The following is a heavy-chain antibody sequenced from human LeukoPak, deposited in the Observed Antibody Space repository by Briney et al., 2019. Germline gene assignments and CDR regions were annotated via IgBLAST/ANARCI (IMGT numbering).Heavy chain of an antibody. CDR1: GYTFTNYG. J-gene: IGHJ4*02. Sequence: ASVKVSCKASGYTFTNYGITWVRQAPGQGLEWMGWFSAYNGNTNYAQKLQDRVTMTTDTTTNTAYMELRSLRSDDTAVYFCARGVAGTEELFEYWGQGTLVTVSS. D-gene: IGHD6-19*01. CDR3: ARGVAGTEELFEY. CDR2: FSAYNGNT. V-gene: IGHV1-18*01.